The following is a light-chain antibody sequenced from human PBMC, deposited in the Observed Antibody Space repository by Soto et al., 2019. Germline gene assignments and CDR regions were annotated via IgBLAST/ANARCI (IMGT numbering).Light chain of an antibody. CDR3: QQSYSTPLT. V-gene: IGKV1-39*01. CDR1: QSISSY. Sequence: DIQMTQSPSSLSASVGDRVTITCRASQSISSYLNWYQQKPGKAPKLLIYAASSLQSGVPSRFSGSGSGTDFTLTISSRQPEDFATYSCQQSYSTPLTFGGGTKGEIK. CDR2: AAS. J-gene: IGKJ4*01.